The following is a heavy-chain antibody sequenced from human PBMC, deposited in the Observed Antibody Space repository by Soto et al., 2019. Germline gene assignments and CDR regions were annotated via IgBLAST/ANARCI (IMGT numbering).Heavy chain of an antibody. V-gene: IGHV4-30-2*01. CDR2: IYHSGST. Sequence: SETLSLTCAVSGGSISSGGYSWSWIRQPPGKGLEWIGYIYHSGSTYYNPSLKSRVTTSVDTSKNQFSLKLTSVTAADTAVYYCARDRVGVSSNWFDSWGRGTLVTVSS. D-gene: IGHD1-26*01. CDR3: ARDRVGVSSNWFDS. J-gene: IGHJ5*01. CDR1: GGSISSGGYS.